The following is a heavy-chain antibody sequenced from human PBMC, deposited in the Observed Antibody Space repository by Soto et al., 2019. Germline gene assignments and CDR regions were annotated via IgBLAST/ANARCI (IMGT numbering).Heavy chain of an antibody. CDR1: GFNLSHPW. Sequence: GGSLRLSCVASGFNLSHPWMTWVRQAAGKGLEWVGRIKSKTDGGTADYAAPVKGRATISRDDSKNTVCLQMNSLKTEDTAVYYCTTGIYYDILTGYHNVAYWGQGALGTVS. D-gene: IGHD3-9*01. CDR2: IKSKTDGGTA. V-gene: IGHV3-15*01. J-gene: IGHJ4*02. CDR3: TTGIYYDILTGYHNVAY.